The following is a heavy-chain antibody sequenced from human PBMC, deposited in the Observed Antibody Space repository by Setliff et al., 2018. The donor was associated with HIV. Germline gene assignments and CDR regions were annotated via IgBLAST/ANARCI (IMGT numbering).Heavy chain of an antibody. CDR3: ARVLSSGYAGPFDS. CDR2: INYGGNT. Sequence: SETLSLTCTVSGGPISTYHWSWIRQPPGKGLEWIGQINYGGNTHYNPSLRSRGTISVDASKGQLTLNLNSVTAADTAVYYCARVLSSGYAGPFDSWGQGILVTVSS. V-gene: IGHV4-59*01. J-gene: IGHJ5*01. D-gene: IGHD3-22*01. CDR1: GGPISTYH.